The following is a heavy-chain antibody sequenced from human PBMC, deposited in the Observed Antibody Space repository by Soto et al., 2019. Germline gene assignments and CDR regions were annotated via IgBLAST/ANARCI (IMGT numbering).Heavy chain of an antibody. J-gene: IGHJ6*02. Sequence: QVQLVQSGAEVKKPGSSVKVSCKASGGTFSSYAISWVRQAPGQGLEWMGGIIPIFGTANYAQKFQGRVTSTADESTSTAYMELSSLRFADTAVYYCAGDPPYSGSYYDYGMDGWFPGTTVTV. CDR2: IIPIFGTA. D-gene: IGHD1-26*01. CDR1: GGTFSSYA. CDR3: AGDPPYSGSYYDYGMDG. V-gene: IGHV1-69*01.